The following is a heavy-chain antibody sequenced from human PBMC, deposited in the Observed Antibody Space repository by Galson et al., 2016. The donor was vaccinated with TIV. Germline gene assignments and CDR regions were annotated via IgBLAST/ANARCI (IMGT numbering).Heavy chain of an antibody. CDR1: GYTFTSHT. V-gene: IGHV1-3*01. Sequence: SVKVSCKASGYTFTSHTMHWVRQAPGQRLEWMGWINVGNGNTKYVQKFKGRVTITSDTSARIAYMELSTLTSEDTAMYYCARDRPGAKRAFDIWGQGTLVTVSS. D-gene: IGHD3-10*01. J-gene: IGHJ3*02. CDR3: ARDRPGAKRAFDI. CDR2: INVGNGNT.